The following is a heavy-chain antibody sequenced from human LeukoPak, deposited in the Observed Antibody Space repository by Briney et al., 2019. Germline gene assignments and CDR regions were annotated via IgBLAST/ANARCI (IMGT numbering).Heavy chain of an antibody. J-gene: IGHJ3*01. D-gene: IGHD3-22*01. CDR2: IYYSGST. Sequence: SETLSLTCTVSGVSISSSRYYWGWIRQPPGKGLEWIGSIYYSGSTYYNPSLKSRLTISVDTSKNQFSLKLSSVTAADTAVYYCARQGGITMIVVVSGDAFDVWGQGTMVTVSS. V-gene: IGHV4-39*01. CDR1: GVSISSSRYY. CDR3: ARQGGITMIVVVSGDAFDV.